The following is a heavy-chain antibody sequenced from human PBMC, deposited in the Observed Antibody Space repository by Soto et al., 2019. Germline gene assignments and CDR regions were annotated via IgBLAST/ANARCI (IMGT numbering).Heavy chain of an antibody. CDR1: GFTFSSYW. V-gene: IGHV3-7*01. CDR3: ADSGSYTDV. Sequence: EVQLVESGGGLVQPGGSLRLSCAASGFTFSSYWMTWVRQAPGKGLEWVANIKEDGSEKYYVDSVKGRFTISRDNAKNSMYLQMNSLRAEDTAVYYCADSGSYTDVWGKGTTVTVSS. J-gene: IGHJ6*03. D-gene: IGHD5-12*01. CDR2: IKEDGSEK.